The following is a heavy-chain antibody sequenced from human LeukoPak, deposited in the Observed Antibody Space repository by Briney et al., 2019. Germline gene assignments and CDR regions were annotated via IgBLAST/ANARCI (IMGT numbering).Heavy chain of an antibody. CDR1: GFSFTCST. D-gene: IGHD3-9*01. V-gene: IGHV3-21*04. CDR3: VRSPNSAGYPNWFEP. J-gene: IGHJ5*02. Sequence: GGSLRLSCAASGFSFTCSTMNWFRLAPAKGLEWVSSITSSSGNIYYTDSVRGRFTVSRDTAKNSLYLQMNSLIAEDSAVYYCVRSPNSAGYPNWFEPWGQGTLVSVSS. CDR2: ITSSSGNI.